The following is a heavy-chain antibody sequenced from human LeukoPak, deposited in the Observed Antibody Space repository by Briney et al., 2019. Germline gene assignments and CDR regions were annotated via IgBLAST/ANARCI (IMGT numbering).Heavy chain of an antibody. Sequence: GGSLRLSCAASGFTFSIYGMHWVCQAPGKGLEWVAVIWYDGSNKYYADSVKGRFTISRDNSNNTLYLQMNSLRAEDTAVHYCAKERNDCSGGSCYYLDAFDIWGQGTMVTVSS. V-gene: IGHV3-33*06. CDR3: AKERNDCSGGSCYYLDAFDI. CDR2: IWYDGSNK. CDR1: GFTFSIYG. D-gene: IGHD2-15*01. J-gene: IGHJ3*02.